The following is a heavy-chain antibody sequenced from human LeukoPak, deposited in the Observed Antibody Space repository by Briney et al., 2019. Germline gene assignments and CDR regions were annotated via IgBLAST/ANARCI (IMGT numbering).Heavy chain of an antibody. V-gene: IGHV7-4-1*02. CDR3: ARAFQSLGGLSLPDY. Sequence: VASVKVSCKASGYSFTNYAMNWVRQAPGQGLEWMVWIHPSTGNPTYAQGFTGRFVFSLDTSVSTTYLQISSLKAEDTAVYFCARAFQSLGGLSLPDYWGQGTLVTVFS. CDR1: GYSFTNYA. CDR2: IHPSTGNP. D-gene: IGHD3-16*02. J-gene: IGHJ4*02.